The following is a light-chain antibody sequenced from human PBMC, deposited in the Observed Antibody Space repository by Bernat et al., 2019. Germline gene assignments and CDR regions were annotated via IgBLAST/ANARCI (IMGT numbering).Light chain of an antibody. J-gene: IGKJ1*01. CDR3: QQYYSSRT. CDR1: QSLLHSSNNKNY. CDR2: WAS. V-gene: IGKV4-1*01. Sequence: DIVMTQSPDSLAVSLGERATINCKSSQSLLHSSNNKNYLAWYQQKPGQPPKLLIYWASTRESGVPDRFSGSGSGTDFTLTISSLQAEDVAVYYCQQYYSSRTFGQGTKVEIK.